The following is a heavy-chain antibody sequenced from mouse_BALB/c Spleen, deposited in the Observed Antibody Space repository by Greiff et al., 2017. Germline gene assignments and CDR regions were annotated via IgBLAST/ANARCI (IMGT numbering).Heavy chain of an antibody. CDR2: INPSSGYT. Sequence: QVQLQQSAAELARPGASVKLSCKASGYTLTSYTMHWVKQRPGQGLEWIGYINPSSGYTEYNQKFRDKTTLTADKSSSTAYMQLSSLTSEDSAVYCCTNYGGYYFDYWGQGTTLTVSS. CDR1: GYTLTSYT. CDR3: TNYGGYYFDY. V-gene: IGHV1-4*02. J-gene: IGHJ2*01. D-gene: IGHD1-1*02.